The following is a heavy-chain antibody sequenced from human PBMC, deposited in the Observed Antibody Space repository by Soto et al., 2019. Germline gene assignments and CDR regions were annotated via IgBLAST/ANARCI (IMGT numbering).Heavy chain of an antibody. CDR1: GGSIRTYY. CDR3: ARGPRHDILTGYSYYFDY. CDR2: IYYSGST. D-gene: IGHD3-9*01. V-gene: IGHV4-59*01. J-gene: IGHJ4*02. Sequence: SETLSLTCTVSGGSIRTYYWSWIRQPPGKGLEWIGYIYYSGSTNYNPSLRSRVTISADTSKDQFSLKLRSVTAADTAVYYCARGPRHDILTGYSYYFDYWGQGTLVTVSS.